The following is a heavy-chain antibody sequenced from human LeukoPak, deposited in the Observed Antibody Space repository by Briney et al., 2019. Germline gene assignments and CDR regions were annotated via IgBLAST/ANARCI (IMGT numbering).Heavy chain of an antibody. V-gene: IGHV1-18*01. Sequence: ASVKVSCKASGYTFTSYGISWVRQAPGQGLEWMGWISAYNGNTNYAQKLQGRVTMTTDTSTSTAYMELRSLRSDDTAVYYCARGEDLYCSSTSCYEYFQRWGQGTLVTVSS. CDR2: ISAYNGNT. CDR1: GYTFTSYG. D-gene: IGHD2-2*01. J-gene: IGHJ1*01. CDR3: ARGEDLYCSSTSCYEYFQR.